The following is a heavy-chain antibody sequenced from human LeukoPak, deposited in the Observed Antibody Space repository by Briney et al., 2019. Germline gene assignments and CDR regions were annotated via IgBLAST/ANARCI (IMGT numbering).Heavy chain of an antibody. J-gene: IGHJ6*03. CDR3: AKDQRYMDV. CDR2: IKQDGSEK. CDR1: GFTFSSYW. Sequence: PGGSLRLSCAASGFTFSSYWMSWVRQAPGKGLEWVANIKQDGSEKYYVDSVKGRFTISRDNSKNTLYLQMNSLRAEDTAVYYCAKDQRYMDVWGKGTTVTVSS. V-gene: IGHV3-7*03.